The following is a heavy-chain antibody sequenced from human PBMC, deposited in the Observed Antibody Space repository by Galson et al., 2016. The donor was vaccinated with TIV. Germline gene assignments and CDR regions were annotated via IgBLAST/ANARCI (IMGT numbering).Heavy chain of an antibody. V-gene: IGHV4-59*01. CDR2: MFYTGSH. Sequence: SETLSLTCTVSGASIDSYYWNWIRQPPGKGLEWIGYMFYTGSHNYNPSLKSRVTISADTSKHQFSLKLTSVTAADTAVYYCARGGTATTPPGFDFWGQGSLVAVSS. D-gene: IGHD4-17*01. J-gene: IGHJ4*02. CDR3: ARGGTATTPPGFDF. CDR1: GASIDSYY.